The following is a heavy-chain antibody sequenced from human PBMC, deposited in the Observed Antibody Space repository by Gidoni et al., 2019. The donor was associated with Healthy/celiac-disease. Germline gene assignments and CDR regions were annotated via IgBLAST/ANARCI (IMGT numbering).Heavy chain of an antibody. CDR3: ARRGRGQQLVHNWFDP. V-gene: IGHV4-39*01. CDR2: IYYSGST. D-gene: IGHD6-13*01. CDR1: GGSISSSSYY. Sequence: QLQLQESGPGLVKPSETLSLTCTVSGGSISSSSYYWGWIRQPPGKGLEWIGSIYYSGSTYYNPSLKSRVTISVDTSKNQFSLKLSSVTAADTAVYYCARRGRGQQLVHNWFDPWGQGTLVTVS. J-gene: IGHJ5*02.